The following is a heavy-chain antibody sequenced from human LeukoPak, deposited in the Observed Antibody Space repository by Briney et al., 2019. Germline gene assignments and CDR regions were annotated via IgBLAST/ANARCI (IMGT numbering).Heavy chain of an antibody. CDR1: GYTFTGYY. CDR3: ARDNSVEDTAWWFAP. CDR2: INPSGGST. Sequence: ASVKVSCKASGYTFTGYYMHWVRQAPGQGLEWMGIINPSGGSTSYAQKFQGRVTMTRDMSTSTDYMELSSLRSEDTAVYYCARDNSVEDTAWWFAPWGQGTLSPSPQ. J-gene: IGHJ5*02. D-gene: IGHD2-15*01. V-gene: IGHV1-46*01.